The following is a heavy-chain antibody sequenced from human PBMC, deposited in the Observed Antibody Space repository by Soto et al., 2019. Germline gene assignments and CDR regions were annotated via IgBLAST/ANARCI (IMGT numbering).Heavy chain of an antibody. V-gene: IGHV4-34*01. Sequence: SETLSLTCAVYGGSFSGYYWSWIRQPPGKGLEWIGEINHSGSTNYNPSLKSRVTLSVDTSKNEFSLKMTAVTAADTAVYFCARDLDYRVEDGWGQGTLVTVSS. CDR1: GGSFSGYY. J-gene: IGHJ4*02. CDR2: INHSGST. CDR3: ARDLDYRVEDG. D-gene: IGHD3-9*01.